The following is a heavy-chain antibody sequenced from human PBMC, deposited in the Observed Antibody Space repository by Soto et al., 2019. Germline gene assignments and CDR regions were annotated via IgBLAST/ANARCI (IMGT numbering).Heavy chain of an antibody. CDR1: GYTFTSYD. CDR2: MNPNSGNT. CDR3: ARGPGVYYDILTGIPLYYYYMDV. J-gene: IGHJ6*03. D-gene: IGHD3-9*01. Sequence: ASVKVSCKASGYTFTSYDINWARQATGQGLEWMGWMNPNSGNTGYAQKFQGRVTMTRNTSISTAYMELSSLRSEDTAVYYCARGPGVYYDILTGIPLYYYYMDVWGKGTTVTVSS. V-gene: IGHV1-8*02.